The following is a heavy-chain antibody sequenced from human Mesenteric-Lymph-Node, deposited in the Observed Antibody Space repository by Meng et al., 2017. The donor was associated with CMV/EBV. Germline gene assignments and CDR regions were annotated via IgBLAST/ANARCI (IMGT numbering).Heavy chain of an antibody. J-gene: IGHJ4*02. CDR2: ISYSGST. CDR3: ARSPGFWSLDY. D-gene: IGHD2-8*02. V-gene: IGHV4-4*01. Sequence: CAVSGDSISRNLWWSGVRQPPGKGLEWIGEISYSGSTKYNPSLQSRVTISSDTTNNRFSLRLNSVTAADTGVYFCARSPGFWSLDYWGRGTLVTVSS. CDR1: GDSISRNLW.